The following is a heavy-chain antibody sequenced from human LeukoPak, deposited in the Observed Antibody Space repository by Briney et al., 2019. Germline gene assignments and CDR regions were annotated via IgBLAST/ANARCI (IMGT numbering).Heavy chain of an antibody. CDR3: AKKSTTVITYYFDY. CDR1: GFTFSTYG. V-gene: IGHV3-23*01. J-gene: IGHJ4*02. D-gene: IGHD4-11*01. Sequence: GGSLRLSCAASGFTFSTYGMTWVRQVPGKGLEWVSTISGSGDSTYYADSVKGRFTISRDNSKNTLYLQMNSLRAEDTAVYYCAKKSTTVITYYFDYWGQGTLVTVSS. CDR2: ISGSGDST.